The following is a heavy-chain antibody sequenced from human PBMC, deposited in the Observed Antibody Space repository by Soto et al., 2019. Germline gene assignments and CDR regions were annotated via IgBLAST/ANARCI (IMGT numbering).Heavy chain of an antibody. CDR3: AKPGDFWSGYHYFHYGLDV. CDR2: ISGSGAST. J-gene: IGHJ6*02. CDR1: GFTYSNYA. D-gene: IGHD3-3*01. Sequence: VGSLRLSCAASGFTYSNYAMNWVRQAPGKGLEWVSAISGSGASTLYADSVKGRFTVSRDKSKSTLYLQMNSLRADDAAVYYCAKPGDFWSGYHYFHYGLDVWGQGTTVTVSS. V-gene: IGHV3-23*01.